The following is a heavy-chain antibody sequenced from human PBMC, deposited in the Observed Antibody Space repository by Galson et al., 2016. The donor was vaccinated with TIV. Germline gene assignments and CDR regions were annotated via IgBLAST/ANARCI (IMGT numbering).Heavy chain of an antibody. V-gene: IGHV1-24*01. Sequence: SVKVSCKVSGYTFTELSMHWVRQVPGKGLEWMGGFDPEEGETIYAEMFQGRVTMTEDTSTDTAYMELSSLRSEDTAVYYCARDPTSSPRVVGHYYYYGMGVWGQGTTVTVS. CDR1: GYTFTELS. J-gene: IGHJ6*02. D-gene: IGHD2-21*01. CDR2: FDPEEGET. CDR3: ARDPTSSPRVVGHYYYYGMGV.